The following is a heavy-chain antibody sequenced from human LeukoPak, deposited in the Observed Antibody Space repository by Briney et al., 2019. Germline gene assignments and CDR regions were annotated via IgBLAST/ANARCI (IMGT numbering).Heavy chain of an antibody. V-gene: IGHV3-49*03. CDR1: GFPLGDYA. CDR3: TRGRMDLDY. CDR2: IRSKAYGGTI. Sequence: PGGSLRLSCTASGFPLGDYAMSWFRQAPGKGLEWVGFIRSKAYGGTIEYAASVKGRFTFSRDDSKSIAYLQMNSLKTEDTAVYYCTRGRMDLDYWGQGTLVTASS. J-gene: IGHJ4*02. D-gene: IGHD2-2*03.